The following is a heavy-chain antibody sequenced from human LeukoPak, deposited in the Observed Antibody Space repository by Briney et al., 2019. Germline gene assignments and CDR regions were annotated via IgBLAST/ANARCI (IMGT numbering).Heavy chain of an antibody. V-gene: IGHV3-23*01. J-gene: IGHJ3*02. D-gene: IGHD2-15*01. CDR2: ISDSGNT. Sequence: PGGSLRLSCAASGFTLSSYAMSWVRQAPGKGLEWVSAISDSGNTYHADFVKGRFTISRDSSKNTLFLQMNRLRPEDAAVYYCAKQGDCSGGSCYWGAFDIWGQGTMVTVSS. CDR1: GFTLSSYA. CDR3: AKQGDCSGGSCYWGAFDI.